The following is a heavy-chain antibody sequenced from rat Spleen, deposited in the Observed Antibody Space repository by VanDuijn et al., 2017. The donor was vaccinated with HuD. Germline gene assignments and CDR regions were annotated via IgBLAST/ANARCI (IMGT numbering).Heavy chain of an antibody. V-gene: IGHV2-15*01. CDR1: GFSLTSYS. Sequence: QVQLKESGPGLVQPSETLSLTCTVSGFSLTSYSVSWVRQPSGKGPEWMGRMWYDGDTAYNSALKSRLSISRDTSKSQVFLKMSSLQTEDTAIYFCTRALIRGFYFDYWGQGVMVTVSS. D-gene: IGHD4-3*01. CDR2: MWYDGDT. J-gene: IGHJ2*01. CDR3: TRALIRGFYFDY.